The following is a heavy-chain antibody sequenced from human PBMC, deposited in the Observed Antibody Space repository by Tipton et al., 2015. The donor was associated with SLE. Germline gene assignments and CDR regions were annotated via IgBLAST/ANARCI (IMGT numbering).Heavy chain of an antibody. CDR1: GGSISNYF. CDR2: IYYSGST. Sequence: TLSLTCTVSGGSISNYFWSWIRQPPGKGLEWFACIYYSGSTNYNPSIKSRVTMSVDTSTNQFSLRLSSVTAADTSVYYCARWDYGGNSAFDYCGQGTLVTGSS. V-gene: IGHV4-59*01. CDR3: ARWDYGGNSAFDY. D-gene: IGHD4-23*01. J-gene: IGHJ4*02.